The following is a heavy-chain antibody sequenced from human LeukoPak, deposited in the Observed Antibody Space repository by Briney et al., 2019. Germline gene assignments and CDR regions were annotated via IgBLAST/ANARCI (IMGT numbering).Heavy chain of an antibody. V-gene: IGHV3-21*01. CDR3: ARDDGGYCSSTSCYLGWFDP. CDR1: GFTVSSNY. Sequence: GGSLRLSCAASGFTVSSNYMSWVRQAPGKGLEWVSSITSTSSYIYYADSVKGRFTISRDNAKNSLYLQMNSLRAEDTAVYYCARDDGGYCSSTSCYLGWFDPWGQGTLVTVSS. D-gene: IGHD2-2*03. CDR2: ITSTSSYI. J-gene: IGHJ5*02.